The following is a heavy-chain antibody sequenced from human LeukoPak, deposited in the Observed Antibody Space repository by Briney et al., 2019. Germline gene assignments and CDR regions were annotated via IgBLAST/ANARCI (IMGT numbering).Heavy chain of an antibody. CDR1: GGSISSSSYY. CDR3: ARSGYYDYVWGSYN. CDR2: IYYSGST. D-gene: IGHD3-16*01. V-gene: IGHV4-39*01. J-gene: IGHJ4*02. Sequence: SETLSLTCTVSGGSISSSSYYWGWIRQPPGKGLEWIGSIYYSGSTYYNPSLKSRVTISVDTPKNQFSLKLSSVTAADTAVYYCARSGYYDYVWGSYNWGQGTLVTVSS.